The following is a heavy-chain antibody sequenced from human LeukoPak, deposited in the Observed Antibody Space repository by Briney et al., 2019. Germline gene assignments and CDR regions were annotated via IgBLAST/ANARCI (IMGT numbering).Heavy chain of an antibody. CDR3: AKDRGGASYY. D-gene: IGHD2-15*01. Sequence: GGSLRLSCAASGFTFSTYAMRWVRHAPGKGLQWVSTITGSGDSTYYADSVKGRFTISRDNSKNTLYLQMNSLRVEDTAVYYCAKDRGGASYYWGQGTLVTVSS. CDR1: GFTFSTYA. CDR2: ITGSGDST. V-gene: IGHV3-23*01. J-gene: IGHJ4*02.